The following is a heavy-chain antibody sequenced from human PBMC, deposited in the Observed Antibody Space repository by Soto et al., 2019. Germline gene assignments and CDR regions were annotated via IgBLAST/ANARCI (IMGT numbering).Heavy chain of an antibody. Sequence: QVQLQESGPGLVKPSETLSLTCTVSGGSISRYYWSWIRQPPGKGLEWIVYIYYSGSTNYNPSLKTRVTISVYTSKTQVSLKLSSVTAAATAVYYCARVWGGAFDIGGQGTMVTVSS. D-gene: IGHD3-10*01. CDR2: IYYSGST. V-gene: IGHV4-59*01. CDR3: ARVWGGAFDI. CDR1: GGSISRYY. J-gene: IGHJ3*02.